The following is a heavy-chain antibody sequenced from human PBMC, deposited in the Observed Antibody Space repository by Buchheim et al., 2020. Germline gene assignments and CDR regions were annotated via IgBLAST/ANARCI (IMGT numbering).Heavy chain of an antibody. CDR1: GGTFSSYA. D-gene: IGHD2-15*01. CDR3: ASRYVGYCSGGSCYATYNYYYYGMDV. J-gene: IGHJ6*02. Sequence: QVQLVQSGAEVKKPGSSVKVSCKASGGTFSSYAISWVRQAPGQGLEWMGGIIPIFGTANYAQKFQGRVTITADESTSTAYMELSSLRSEDTAVYYCASRYVGYCSGGSCYATYNYYYYGMDVWGQGTT. V-gene: IGHV1-69*12. CDR2: IIPIFGTA.